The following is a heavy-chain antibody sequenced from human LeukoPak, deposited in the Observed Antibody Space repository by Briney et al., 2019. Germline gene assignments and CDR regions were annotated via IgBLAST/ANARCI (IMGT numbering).Heavy chain of an antibody. D-gene: IGHD3-10*01. CDR1: GGSISSYY. J-gene: IGHJ6*04. V-gene: IGHV4-59*01. CDR2: IYYSGST. CDR3: ASRVQNYYGSGSPYYYGMDV. Sequence: SETLPLTCTVSGGSISSYYWSWIRQPPGKGLEWIGYIYYSGSTNYNPSLKSRVTISVDTSKNQFSLKLSSVTAADTAVYYCASRVQNYYGSGSPYYYGMDVWGKGTTVTVSS.